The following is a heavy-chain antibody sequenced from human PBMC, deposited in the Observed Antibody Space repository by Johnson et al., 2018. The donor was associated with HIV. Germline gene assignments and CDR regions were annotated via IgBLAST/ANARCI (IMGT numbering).Heavy chain of an antibody. J-gene: IGHJ3*02. CDR3: ARETDYGPPNAFDI. Sequence: QVQLVESGGGVVRPGGSLRLSCAASGFTFDDYGMSWVRQAPGKGLEWVSYISSSGSTIYYADSVKGRFTISRDNAKNSLYLQMNSLRAEDTAVHYCARETDYGPPNAFDIWGQGTMVTVSS. D-gene: IGHD4-17*01. CDR2: ISSSGSTI. CDR1: GFTFDDYG. V-gene: IGHV3-11*01.